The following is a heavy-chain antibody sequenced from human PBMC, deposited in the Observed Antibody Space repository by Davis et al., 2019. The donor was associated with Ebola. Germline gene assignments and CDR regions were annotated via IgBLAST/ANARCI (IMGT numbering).Heavy chain of an antibody. D-gene: IGHD1-26*01. V-gene: IGHV3-48*03. CDR2: ISSSAGTK. CDR1: GFTFSSYE. CDR3: ARPHYSGSVGQFDY. Sequence: PGGSLRLSCAASGFTFSSYEMNWVRQAPGKGLEWVSYISSSAGTKYYADSVKGRFTISRDNAKNSLYLQMNSLRAEDTAVYYCARPHYSGSVGQFDYWGQGTLVTVSS. J-gene: IGHJ4*02.